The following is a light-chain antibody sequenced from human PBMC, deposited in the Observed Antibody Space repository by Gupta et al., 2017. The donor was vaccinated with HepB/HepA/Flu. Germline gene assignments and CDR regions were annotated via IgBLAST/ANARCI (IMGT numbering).Light chain of an antibody. CDR1: SSDVGGYHF. CDR2: DVT. V-gene: IGLV2-8*01. CDR3: SSYAGAKNVPVI. Sequence: QSALTQPPSASGSPGQSVTISCTGTSSDVGGYHFVSWYQQHPGKAPKLMIYDVTNRPSGVPDRLPGSKSGNPASLTVAGLQAEDEADYHCSSYAGAKNVPVIFGGGTKLTVL. J-gene: IGLJ2*01.